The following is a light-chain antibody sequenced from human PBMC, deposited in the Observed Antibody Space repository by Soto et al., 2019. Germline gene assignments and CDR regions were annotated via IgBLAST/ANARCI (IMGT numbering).Light chain of an antibody. CDR3: HQYFCPPLT. V-gene: IGKV4-1*01. CDR1: ESIFYRSNSKNF. J-gene: IGKJ4*01. CDR2: WAS. Sequence: IVMTQSPDSLAVSLGERATINCKASESIFYRSNSKNFLAWYQQKSRQPPKLLISWASTRESGVPDRFSGSGSGTNFTLTISSLQAEDVAVYYCHQYFCPPLTFAGGTKVEVK.